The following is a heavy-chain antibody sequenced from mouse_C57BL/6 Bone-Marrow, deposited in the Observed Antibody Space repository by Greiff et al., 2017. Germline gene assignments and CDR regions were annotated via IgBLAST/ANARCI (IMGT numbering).Heavy chain of an antibody. CDR3: ARTTTVVDYAMDY. CDR2: ISSGGSYT. J-gene: IGHJ4*01. D-gene: IGHD1-1*01. V-gene: IGHV5-6*01. CDR1: GFTFSNYG. Sequence: EVQGVESGGDLVKPGGSLKLSCAASGFTFSNYGMSWVRQTPDKRLEWVATISSGGSYTYYPDSVKGRFTISRDNAKNTLYLQMSSLKSEDTAMYDCARTTTVVDYAMDYWGQGTSVTVSS.